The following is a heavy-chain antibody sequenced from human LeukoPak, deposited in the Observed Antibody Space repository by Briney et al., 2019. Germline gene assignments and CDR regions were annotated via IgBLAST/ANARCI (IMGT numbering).Heavy chain of an antibody. J-gene: IGHJ4*02. CDR1: GFAFGDYH. Sequence: GGSLRLSCAASGFAFGDYHMSWIRQAPGKGLEWVSYISRSSDYKDFADSVRGRFTVSRDNAKNSMYLQMSSLRAEDTAVYYCARDKDSSGYYPFDYWGQGTLVTVSS. CDR2: ISRSSDYK. D-gene: IGHD3-22*01. V-gene: IGHV3-11*05. CDR3: ARDKDSSGYYPFDY.